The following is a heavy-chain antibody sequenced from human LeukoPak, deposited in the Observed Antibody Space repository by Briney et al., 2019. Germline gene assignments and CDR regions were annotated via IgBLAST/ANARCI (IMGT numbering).Heavy chain of an antibody. CDR2: INPKSGGT. Sequence: GASVKVSCKASGYTFTGYYMHWVRQAPGQGLEWMGWINPKSGGTNYAQKFQGWVTMTRDTSISTAYMELSRLRSDDTAVYYCARRPRIAAAGLDYWGQGTLVTVSS. D-gene: IGHD6-13*01. V-gene: IGHV1-2*04. CDR3: ARRPRIAAAGLDY. CDR1: GYTFTGYY. J-gene: IGHJ4*02.